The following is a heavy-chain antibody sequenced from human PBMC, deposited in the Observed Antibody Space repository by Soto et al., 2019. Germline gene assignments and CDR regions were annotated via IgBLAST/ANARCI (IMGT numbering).Heavy chain of an antibody. CDR1: GFTFSSYA. V-gene: IGHV3-23*01. Sequence: HPGGSLRLSCAASGFTFSSYAMSWVRQAPGKGLEWVSAISGSGGSTYYADSVKGRFTISRDNSKNTLYLQMNSLRAEDTAVYYCAKFQPVLVVVPAYFDYWGQGTLVTVSS. CDR3: AKFQPVLVVVPAYFDY. D-gene: IGHD2-2*01. J-gene: IGHJ4*02. CDR2: ISGSGGST.